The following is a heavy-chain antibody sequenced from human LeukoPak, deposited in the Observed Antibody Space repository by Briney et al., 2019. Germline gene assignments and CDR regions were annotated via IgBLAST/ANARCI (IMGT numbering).Heavy chain of an antibody. Sequence: ASVKVSCKASGGTFSDYTFNWVRQAPGQGLEWMGIINPSGGSTSYAQKFQGRVTMTRDTSTSTVYMELSSLRSEDTAVYYCARDLLGHSGLNWFDPWGQGTLVTVSS. J-gene: IGHJ5*02. CDR2: INPSGGST. V-gene: IGHV1-46*01. CDR1: GGTFSDYT. D-gene: IGHD1-26*01. CDR3: ARDLLGHSGLNWFDP.